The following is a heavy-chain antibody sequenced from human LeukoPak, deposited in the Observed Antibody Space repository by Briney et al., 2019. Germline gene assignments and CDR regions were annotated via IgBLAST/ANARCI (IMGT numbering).Heavy chain of an antibody. CDR2: ISAYNGNT. J-gene: IGHJ4*02. Sequence: ASVKVSCKASGYTFTSYGISWVRQAPGQGLEWRGWISAYNGNTNYAQKLQGRVTMTTDTSTSTAYMELRSLRSADTAVYYCARVRSYYDSSAYDYWGQGTLVTVSS. D-gene: IGHD3-22*01. V-gene: IGHV1-18*01. CDR3: ARVRSYYDSSAYDY. CDR1: GYTFTSYG.